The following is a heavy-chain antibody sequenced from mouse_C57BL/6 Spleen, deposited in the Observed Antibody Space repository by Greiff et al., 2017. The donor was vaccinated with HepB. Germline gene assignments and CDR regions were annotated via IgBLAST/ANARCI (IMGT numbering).Heavy chain of an antibody. Sequence: QVQLQQPGAELVMPGASVKLSCKASGYTFTSYWMHWVKQTPGQGLEWIGEIDPSDSYTNYNQKFKGKSTLTVDTSSSTAYMQLSSLTSEDSAVYYCATGTFAYWGQGTLVTVSA. CDR1: GYTFTSYW. CDR2: IDPSDSYT. J-gene: IGHJ3*01. CDR3: ATGTFAY. D-gene: IGHD4-1*01. V-gene: IGHV1-69*01.